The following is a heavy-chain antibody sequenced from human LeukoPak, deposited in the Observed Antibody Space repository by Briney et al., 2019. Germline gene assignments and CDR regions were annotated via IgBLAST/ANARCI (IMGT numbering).Heavy chain of an antibody. CDR2: INPNSGGT. V-gene: IGHV1-2*02. CDR1: GYTFTSYG. D-gene: IGHD3-9*01. J-gene: IGHJ4*02. CDR3: ARGSYYAILTGFRTHRPFDY. Sequence: GASVKVSCKASGYTFTSYGISWVRQAPGQGLEWMGWINPNSGGTNYAQKFQGRVTMTRDTSISTAYMELSRLRSDDTAVYYCARGSYYAILTGFRTHRPFDYWGQGTLVTVSS.